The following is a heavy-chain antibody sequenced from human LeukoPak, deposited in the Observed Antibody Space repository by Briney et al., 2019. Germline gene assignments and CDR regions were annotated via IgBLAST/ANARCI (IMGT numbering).Heavy chain of an antibody. CDR1: GFTVSSNY. Sequence: PGGSLTLSCTASGFTVSSNYMSWVRQAPGKGLEWVSVIHSGGSTDYADSLKGRFTISRDNSKNTLYLQMNSVRAEETAVYYCARDGSSGLFWAFDIWGQGTMVTVSS. D-gene: IGHD6-19*01. J-gene: IGHJ3*02. CDR3: ARDGSSGLFWAFDI. V-gene: IGHV3-53*01. CDR2: IHSGGST.